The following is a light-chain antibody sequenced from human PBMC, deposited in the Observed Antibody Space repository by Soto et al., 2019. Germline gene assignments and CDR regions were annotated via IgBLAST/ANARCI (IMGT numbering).Light chain of an antibody. Sequence: DIHMTQSPSALSPSVGDRVTITCRARQSISSWLAWYQQKPGKAPRLLIYDASYFERGVPSRFSGSGSATDFSLTISNLQPDDLGPYYCQQYNYFWTFGPGTKVDIK. CDR3: QQYNYFWT. CDR1: QSISSW. V-gene: IGKV1-5*01. CDR2: DAS. J-gene: IGKJ1*01.